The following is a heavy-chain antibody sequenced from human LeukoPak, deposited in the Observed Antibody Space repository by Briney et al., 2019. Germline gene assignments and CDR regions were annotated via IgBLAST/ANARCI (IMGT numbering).Heavy chain of an antibody. J-gene: IGHJ4*02. CDR2: INPNSGGT. D-gene: IGHD1-26*01. Sequence: ASVKVSCKASGYTFTSYGISWVRQAPGQGLEWMGWINPNSGGTNYAQKFQGRVTMTRDTSISTAYMELSRLRSDDTAVYYCARGRLGASDYWGQGTLVTVSS. V-gene: IGHV1-2*02. CDR3: ARGRLGASDY. CDR1: GYTFTSYG.